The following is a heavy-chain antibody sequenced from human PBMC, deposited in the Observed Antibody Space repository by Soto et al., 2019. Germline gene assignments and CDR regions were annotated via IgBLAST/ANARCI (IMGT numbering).Heavy chain of an antibody. CDR1: GFTFSRYS. D-gene: IGHD2-15*01. V-gene: IGHV3-21*06. J-gene: IGHJ6*02. CDR3: ARDLGYCSGASCENYYYYGMDV. CDR2: ISSSSSYT. Sequence: EVQLVESGGGLVKPGGSLRLSCAASGFTFSRYSMNWVRQAPGKGLEWVSSISSSSSYTYYADSMKGRFNISRDNAENSLYLQMNNLRAEDTAVYYCARDLGYCSGASCENYYYYGMDVWGQGPTVTVSS.